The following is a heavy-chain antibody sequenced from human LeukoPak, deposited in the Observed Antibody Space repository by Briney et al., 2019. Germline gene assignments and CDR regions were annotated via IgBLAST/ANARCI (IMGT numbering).Heavy chain of an antibody. Sequence: GGSLRLSCAASGFTFDDYTMHWVRQAPGKGLEWVSLISWNGGSTYYADSVKGRFTISRDNSKASLYLQMNSLTTEDTAFYYCASLCSSTTCPLDYWGQGTLVTVSS. V-gene: IGHV3-43*01. CDR3: ASLCSSTTCPLDY. D-gene: IGHD2-2*01. CDR2: ISWNGGST. J-gene: IGHJ4*02. CDR1: GFTFDDYT.